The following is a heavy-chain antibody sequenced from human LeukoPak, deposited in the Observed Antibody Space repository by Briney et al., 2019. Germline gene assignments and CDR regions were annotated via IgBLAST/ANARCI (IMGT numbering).Heavy chain of an antibody. D-gene: IGHD5-12*01. CDR2: ITSSSIYT. J-gene: IGHJ4*02. CDR1: GGSISSSS. Sequence: ETLSLTCTVSGGSISSSSYYWGWIRQPPGKGLEWVSSITSSSIYTYYADSVKGRFTISRDNAKNSLYLQMNSLRAEDTALYYCASSGYSGYFERYYFDYWGQGTLVTVSS. CDR3: ASSGYSGYFERYYFDY. V-gene: IGHV3-21*01.